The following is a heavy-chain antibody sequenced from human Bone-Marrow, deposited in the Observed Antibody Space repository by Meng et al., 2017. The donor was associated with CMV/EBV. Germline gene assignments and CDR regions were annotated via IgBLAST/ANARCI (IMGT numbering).Heavy chain of an antibody. J-gene: IGHJ4*02. Sequence: GESLKISCAASGFTFSSYWMHWVRQAPGKGLVWVSRINSDGSSTSYADSVKGRFTISRDNAKNTLYLQMNSLRAEDTAVYYCARDARIAVPDYWGQGTLVTISS. CDR3: ARDARIAVPDY. CDR2: INSDGSST. D-gene: IGHD6-19*01. CDR1: GFTFSSYW. V-gene: IGHV3-74*01.